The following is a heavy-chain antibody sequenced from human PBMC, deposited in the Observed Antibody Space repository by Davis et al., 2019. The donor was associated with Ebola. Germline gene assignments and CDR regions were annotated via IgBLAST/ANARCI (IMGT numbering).Heavy chain of an antibody. D-gene: IGHD1-7*01. CDR2: INPNSGGT. CDR3: ARGSNWNYLFDP. V-gene: IGHV1-2*04. J-gene: IGHJ5*02. Sequence: AASVTVSCKASGYTFTGYYMHWVRQAPGQALEWMGWINPNSGGTNYAQKFQGWVTMTRDTSISTAYMELSRLRSDDTAVYYCARGSNWNYLFDPWGQGTLVTVSS. CDR1: GYTFTGYY.